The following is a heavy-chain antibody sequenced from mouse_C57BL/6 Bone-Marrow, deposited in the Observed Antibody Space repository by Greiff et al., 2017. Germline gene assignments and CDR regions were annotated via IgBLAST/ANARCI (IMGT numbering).Heavy chain of an antibody. CDR3: ARSITGALDY. V-gene: IGHV7-3*01. J-gene: IGHJ2*01. CDR2: IRNKANGYTT. D-gene: IGHD4-1*01. CDR1: GFTFTDYY. Sequence: EVKVEESGGGLVQPGGSLSLSCAASGFTFTDYYMSWVRQPPGKALEWLGFIRNKANGYTTEYSASVKGRFTISRDNSQSILYLQMNALRAEDSATYYCARSITGALDYWGQGTTLTVSS.